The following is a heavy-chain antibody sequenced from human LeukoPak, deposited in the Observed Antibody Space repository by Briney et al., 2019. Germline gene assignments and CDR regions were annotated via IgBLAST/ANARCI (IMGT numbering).Heavy chain of an antibody. J-gene: IGHJ4*02. V-gene: IGHV3-23*01. D-gene: IGHD1-1*01. Sequence: GGSPRLSCAASGFTFSSYGMSWVRQAPGKGLEWVSAISGSGGSTYYADSVKGRFTISRDNSKNTLYLQMNSLRAEDTAVYYCAKGIGNGWDYFDYWGQGTLVTVSS. CDR1: GFTFSSYG. CDR3: AKGIGNGWDYFDY. CDR2: ISGSGGST.